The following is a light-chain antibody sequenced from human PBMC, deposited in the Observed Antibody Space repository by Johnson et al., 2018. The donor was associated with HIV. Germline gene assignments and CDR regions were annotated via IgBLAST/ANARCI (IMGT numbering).Light chain of an antibody. Sequence: QSVLTQPPSVSAAPGQKVTISCSGTSSNVGNNYVSWYQQFPGTAPKLLIYEKNKRPSGIPDRFSASKSGTSATLAINGLHTGDEADYYCGTCDSSPSARSVCGTGTMVTAL. CDR3: GTCDSSPSARSV. CDR1: SSNVGNNY. V-gene: IGLV1-51*02. J-gene: IGLJ1*01. CDR2: EKN.